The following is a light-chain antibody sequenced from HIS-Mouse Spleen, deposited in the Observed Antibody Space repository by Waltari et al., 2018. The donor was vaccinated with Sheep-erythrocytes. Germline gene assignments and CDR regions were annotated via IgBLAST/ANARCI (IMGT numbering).Light chain of an antibody. CDR1: QSVSSY. V-gene: IGKV3-11*01. J-gene: IGKJ2*01. CDR2: DAS. Sequence: EIVLTQSTATLSLSPGERATLSCRASQSVSSYLAWYQQKPCQAPRLLIYDASNRATGIPARFSGSGSGTDFTLTISSLEPEDFAVYYCQQRSNWYTFGQGTKLEIK. CDR3: QQRSNWYT.